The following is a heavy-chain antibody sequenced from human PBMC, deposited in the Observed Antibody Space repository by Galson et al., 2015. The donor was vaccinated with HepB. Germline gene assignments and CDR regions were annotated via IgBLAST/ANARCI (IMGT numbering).Heavy chain of an antibody. CDR2: ISYDGSNK. V-gene: IGHV3-30*18. J-gene: IGHJ6*02. D-gene: IGHD4-11*01. CDR3: AKPVVTTFYYYYGMDV. CDR1: GFTFSSYG. Sequence: SLRLSCAASGFTFSSYGMHWVRQAPGKGLEWVAVISYDGSNKYYADSVKGRFTISRDNSKNTLYLQMNSLRAEDTAVYYCAKPVVTTFYYYYGMDVWGQGTTVTVSS.